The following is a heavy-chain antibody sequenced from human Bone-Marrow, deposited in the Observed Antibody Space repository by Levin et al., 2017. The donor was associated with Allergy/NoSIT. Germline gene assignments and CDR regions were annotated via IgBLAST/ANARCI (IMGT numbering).Heavy chain of an antibody. CDR1: GFAFSNYW. CDR3: ARDPFAYNFGSGSYLDY. CDR2: IHRGGTST. Sequence: GESLKISCAASGFAFSNYWMHWVRQAPGKGLVWVSRIHRGGTSTTYADSVKGRFTISRDNAKNTLYLQMNSLRAEDTAVYYCARDPFAYNFGSGSYLDYWGQGTLVSVSS. J-gene: IGHJ4*02. D-gene: IGHD3-10*01. V-gene: IGHV3-74*01.